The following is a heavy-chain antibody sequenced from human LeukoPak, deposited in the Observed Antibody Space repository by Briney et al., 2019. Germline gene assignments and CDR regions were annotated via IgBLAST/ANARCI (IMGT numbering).Heavy chain of an antibody. D-gene: IGHD6-13*01. CDR2: IYYSGST. Sequence: SETLSLTCTVSGGSISSSSYYWGWIRQPPGKGLEWIGSIYYSGSTYYNPSLKSRVTISVDTSKNQFSLKLSSVTAADTAVYYCVTSIAAAGNLFDYWGQGTLVTVSS. J-gene: IGHJ4*02. V-gene: IGHV4-39*01. CDR3: VTSIAAAGNLFDY. CDR1: GGSISSSSYY.